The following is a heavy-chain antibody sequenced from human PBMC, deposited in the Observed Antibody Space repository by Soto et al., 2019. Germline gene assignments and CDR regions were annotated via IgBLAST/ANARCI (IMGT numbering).Heavy chain of an antibody. CDR2: IIPIFGTA. J-gene: IGHJ6*02. V-gene: IGHV1-69*12. CDR3: DRRSSHSYRPSCYDYGLDV. Sequence: QVQLVQSGAEVKKPGSSVKVSCKASGGTFSSYAISWVRQAPGQGLEWMGGIIPIFGTANYAQKFQGRVTITADESTRAAYTEESSMRSKDTYVYYCDRRSSHSYRPSCYDYGLDVWGQGTTVTVSS. CDR1: GGTFSSYA. D-gene: IGHD2-2*01.